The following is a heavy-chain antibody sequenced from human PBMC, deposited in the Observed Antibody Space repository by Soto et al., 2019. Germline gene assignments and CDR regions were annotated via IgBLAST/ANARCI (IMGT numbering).Heavy chain of an antibody. CDR3: ARAGAIVGATLVSGHFDY. V-gene: IGHV1-69*01. CDR2: IIPIFGTA. J-gene: IGHJ4*02. Sequence: QVQLVQSGAEVKKPGSSVKVSCKASGGTFSSYAISWVRQAPGQGLEWMGGIIPIFGTANYAQKFQGRVTITADESTSTAYTELSSMRSEDTAVYYCARAGAIVGATLVSGHFDYWGQGTLVTVSS. D-gene: IGHD1-26*01. CDR1: GGTFSSYA.